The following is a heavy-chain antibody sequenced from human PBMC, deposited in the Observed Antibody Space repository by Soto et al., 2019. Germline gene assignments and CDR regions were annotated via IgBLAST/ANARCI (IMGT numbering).Heavy chain of an antibody. D-gene: IGHD3-10*02. CDR2: INSDGSST. CDR1: GFTFRSYW. CDR3: SSWGRYGRGGDAFDI. J-gene: IGHJ3*02. V-gene: IGHV3-74*01. Sequence: EVQLVESGGGLVQPGGSLRLSCAASGFTFRSYWMHWVRQAPGKGLVWVSRINSDGSSTSYADSVEGRFTISRDNAKNTLYVQMNSLRAENTAVYYCSSWGRYGRGGDAFDIWGQGTMVTVS.